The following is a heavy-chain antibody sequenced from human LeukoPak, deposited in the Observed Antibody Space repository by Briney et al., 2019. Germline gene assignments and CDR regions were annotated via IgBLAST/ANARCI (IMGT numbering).Heavy chain of an antibody. V-gene: IGHV4-59*01. J-gene: IGHJ4*02. CDR2: IYYSGST. CDR3: ARQKYSYGYAFDY. D-gene: IGHD5-18*01. CDR1: GGSISSYY. Sequence: SETLSLTCTVSGGSISSYYWSWIRQPPGKGLEWTGYIYYSGSTNYNPSLKSRVTISVDTSKNQFSLKLSSVTAADTAVYYCARQKYSYGYAFDYWGQGTLVTVSS.